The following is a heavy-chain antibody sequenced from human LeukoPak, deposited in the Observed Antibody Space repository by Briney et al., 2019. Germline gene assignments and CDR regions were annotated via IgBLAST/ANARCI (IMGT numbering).Heavy chain of an antibody. V-gene: IGHV1-18*01. CDR2: ISAYNGNT. D-gene: IGHD6-13*01. CDR3: ATVGIAAAGTGYYYYMDV. J-gene: IGHJ6*03. Sequence: ASVKVSCKASGYTFTSYGISWVRQAPGQGLEWMGWISAYNGNTNYAQELQGRVTMTTDTSTSTAYMELRSLRSDDTAVYYCATVGIAAAGTGYYYYMDVWGKGTTVTVSS. CDR1: GYTFTSYG.